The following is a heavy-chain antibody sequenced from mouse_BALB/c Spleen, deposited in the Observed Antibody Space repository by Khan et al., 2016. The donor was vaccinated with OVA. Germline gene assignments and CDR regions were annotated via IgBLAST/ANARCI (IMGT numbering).Heavy chain of an antibody. CDR1: GFSLTDYD. CDR3: AKGVWSYYFALDY. D-gene: IGHD2-10*02. CDR2: IWGGGNT. J-gene: IGHJ4*01. Sequence: QVQLKESGPGLVAPSQSLSITCTVSGFSLTDYDVSWIRQPPGKGLEWLGVIWGGGNTYYNSALKSRLSISKDNSRSQVFLKMNSLQTNDTAMYYCAKGVWSYYFALDYWDQGTSVTVSS. V-gene: IGHV2-6-5*01.